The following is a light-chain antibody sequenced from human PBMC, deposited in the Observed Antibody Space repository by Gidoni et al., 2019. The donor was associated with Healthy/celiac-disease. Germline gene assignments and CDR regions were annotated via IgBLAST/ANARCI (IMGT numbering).Light chain of an antibody. Sequence: QPALTQPRSVSGSPGPSVTISCTGPSSDVGGYNYVSWYQQHPGKAPKLMIYDVSKRPSGVPDRFSGSKSGNTASLTISGLQAEDEADYYCCSYAGSYTWVFGGGTKLTVL. CDR2: DVS. V-gene: IGLV2-11*01. CDR3: CSYAGSYTWV. CDR1: SSDVGGYNY. J-gene: IGLJ3*02.